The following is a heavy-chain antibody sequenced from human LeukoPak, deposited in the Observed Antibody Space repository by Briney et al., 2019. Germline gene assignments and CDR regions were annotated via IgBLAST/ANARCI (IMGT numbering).Heavy chain of an antibody. V-gene: IGHV4-61*02. D-gene: IGHD3-10*01. CDR3: ARDRGVQTYYYMDV. CDR1: GGSISIGSYY. CDR2: IYTSGST. J-gene: IGHJ6*03. Sequence: SDTLSLTCTVAGGSISIGSYYWSWVRQPAGEGLELIGRIYTSGSTNYNPSLKSRVTISVDTSKNQFSLKLSSVTAADTAVYYCARDRGVQTYYYMDVWGKGTTVTVSS.